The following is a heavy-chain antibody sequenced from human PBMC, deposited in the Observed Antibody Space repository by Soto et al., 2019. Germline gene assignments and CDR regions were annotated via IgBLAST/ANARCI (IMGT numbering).Heavy chain of an antibody. CDR2: ISGSGGST. V-gene: IGHV3-23*01. CDR3: AKDFQNGMDV. J-gene: IGHJ6*02. CDR1: GFPLSSYA. Sequence: GGSLRLSCAASGFPLSSYAMSWVRQAPGKGLEWVSAISGSGGSTYYADSVKGRFTISRDNSKNTLYLQMNSLRAEDTAIYYWAKDFQNGMDVWGQGTTVTVSS.